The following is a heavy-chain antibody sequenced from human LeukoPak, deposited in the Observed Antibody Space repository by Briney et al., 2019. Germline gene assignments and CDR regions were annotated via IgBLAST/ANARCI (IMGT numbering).Heavy chain of an antibody. CDR2: IYHSGST. CDR3: ARAWGSGSSGGDY. J-gene: IGHJ4*02. Sequence: SGTLSLTCAVSGGSISSSNWWSWVRQPPGKGLEWIGEIYHSGSTNYNPSLKSRVTISVDKSKNQFSLKLSSVTAAGTAVYYCARAWGSGSSGGDYWGQGTLVTVSS. CDR1: GGSISSSNW. D-gene: IGHD1-26*01. V-gene: IGHV4-4*02.